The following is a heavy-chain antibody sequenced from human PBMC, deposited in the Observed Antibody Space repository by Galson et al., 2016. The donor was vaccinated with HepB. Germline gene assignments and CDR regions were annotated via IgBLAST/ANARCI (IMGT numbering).Heavy chain of an antibody. V-gene: IGHV5-51*01. J-gene: IGHJ4*02. CDR3: ARHRGVNGGERQY. CDR1: GYSFMTYW. Sequence: QSGAEVKKPGESLRISCKASGYSFMTYWIGWVRQMPGKGLEWMGIIYPGDSDARYRASFQGQVTISVDNSISTAYLQWSSLKTSDTATYYCARHRGVNGGERQYWGQGTLVTVSS. CDR2: IYPGDSDA. D-gene: IGHD3-10*01.